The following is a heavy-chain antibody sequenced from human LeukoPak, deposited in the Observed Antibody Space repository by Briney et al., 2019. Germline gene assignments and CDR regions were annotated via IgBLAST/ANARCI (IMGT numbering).Heavy chain of an antibody. CDR1: GYTFTSYG. CDR2: ISAYNGNT. Sequence: ASVKVSCKASGYTFTSYGTSWVRQAPGQGLEWMGWISAYNGNTNYAQKLQGRVTMTTDTSTSTAYMELRSLRSDDTAVYYCARMGLYHVYYDILTGFDYWGQGTLVTVSS. CDR3: ARMGLYHVYYDILTGFDY. D-gene: IGHD3-9*01. V-gene: IGHV1-18*01. J-gene: IGHJ4*02.